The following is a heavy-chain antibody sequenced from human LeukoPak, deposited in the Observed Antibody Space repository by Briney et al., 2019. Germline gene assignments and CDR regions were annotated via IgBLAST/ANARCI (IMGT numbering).Heavy chain of an antibody. CDR2: ISGSGGST. CDR3: TKAFRYFDSVD. V-gene: IGHV3-23*01. CDR1: GFTFSSYA. D-gene: IGHD3-9*01. J-gene: IGHJ4*02. Sequence: GGSLRLSCAASGFTFSSYAMSWVRQAPGKGLEWVSAISGSGGSTYYADSVKGRFTISRDNSKNTLYLQMNSLRAEDTAVYYCTKAFRYFDSVDWGQGTLVTVSS.